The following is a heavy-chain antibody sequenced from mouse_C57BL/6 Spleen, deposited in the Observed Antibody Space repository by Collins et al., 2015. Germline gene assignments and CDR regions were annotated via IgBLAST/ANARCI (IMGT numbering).Heavy chain of an antibody. CDR2: INTETGEP. CDR3: ARGYYGSSIY. D-gene: IGHD1-1*01. V-gene: IGHV9-2-1*01. Sequence: QIQLVQSGPELKKPGETVKISCKASGYTFTDYSMHWVKQAPGKGLKWMGWINTETGEPTYADDFKGRFAFSLETSASTAYLQINNLKNEDTATYFCARGYYGSSIYWGQGTLVTVSA. J-gene: IGHJ3*01. CDR1: GYTFTDYS.